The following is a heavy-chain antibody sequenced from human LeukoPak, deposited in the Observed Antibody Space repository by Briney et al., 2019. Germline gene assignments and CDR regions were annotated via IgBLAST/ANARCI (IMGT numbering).Heavy chain of an antibody. J-gene: IGHJ4*02. Sequence: PGGSLSLSCAASGFTFSSYAMHWVRQAPGKGLEWVAVISYDGSNKYYADSVKGRFTISRDNSKNTLYLQMNSLRAEDTAVYYCARDPEDGSGSYPVDYWGQGTLVTVSS. CDR1: GFTFSSYA. CDR3: ARDPEDGSGSYPVDY. D-gene: IGHD3-10*01. V-gene: IGHV3-30*04. CDR2: ISYDGSNK.